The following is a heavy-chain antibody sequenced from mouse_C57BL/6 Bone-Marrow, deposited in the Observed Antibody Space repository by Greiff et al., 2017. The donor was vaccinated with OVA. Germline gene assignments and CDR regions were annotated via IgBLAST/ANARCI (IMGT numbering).Heavy chain of an antibody. CDR3: ARNYYGSSYVDFAY. J-gene: IGHJ3*01. D-gene: IGHD1-1*01. CDR1: GYAFSSSW. Sequence: QVQLQQSGPELVKPGASVKISCKASGYAFSSSWMNWVKQRPGKGLEWIGRIYPGDGDTNYNGKFKGKATLTADKSSSTAYMQLSSLTSEDSAVYFCARNYYGSSYVDFAYWGQGTLVTVSA. CDR2: IYPGDGDT. V-gene: IGHV1-82*01.